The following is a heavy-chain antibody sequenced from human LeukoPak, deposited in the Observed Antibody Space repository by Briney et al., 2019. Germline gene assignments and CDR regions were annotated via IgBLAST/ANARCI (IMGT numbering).Heavy chain of an antibody. CDR1: GFTFSSYS. CDR2: ISSSSSYI. Sequence: GGSLRLSCAASGFTFSSYSMNWVRQAPGKGLEWVSSISSSSSYIYYADSVKGRFTISRDNAKNSLYLQMNSLRAEDTAVYYCARDQRSRINWFYPWGQGTLVTVSS. D-gene: IGHD6-13*01. CDR3: ARDQRSRINWFYP. J-gene: IGHJ5*02. V-gene: IGHV3-21*01.